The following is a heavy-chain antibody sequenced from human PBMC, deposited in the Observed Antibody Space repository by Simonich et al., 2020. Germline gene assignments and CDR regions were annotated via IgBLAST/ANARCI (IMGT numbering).Heavy chain of an antibody. CDR3: ARHAGFAFDI. CDR2: IYYSGST. D-gene: IGHD6-13*01. J-gene: IGHJ3*02. CDR1: GGSIRRSSYY. Sequence: QLQLQESGPGLVKPSETLSLTCTVSGGSIRRSSYYWGWIRQPPGKGLEWIGSIYYSGSTYYNPSLQSRVTISVDTSKNQFSLKLSSVTAADTAVYYCARHAGFAFDIWGQGTMVTVSS. V-gene: IGHV4-39*01.